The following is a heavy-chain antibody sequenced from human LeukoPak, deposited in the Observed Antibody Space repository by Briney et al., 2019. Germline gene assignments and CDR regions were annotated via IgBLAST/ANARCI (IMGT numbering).Heavy chain of an antibody. J-gene: IGHJ4*02. CDR1: GFSFDDYA. Sequence: GGSLRLSCAASGFSFDDYAMHWVRQAPGKGLEWVSGISWSSGSIGYADSVKGRFTISRDNAKNSLFLQMTSLRVEDTALYYCAKAKGGYSSGWFDYWGQGTLVTVSS. V-gene: IGHV3-9*01. D-gene: IGHD6-19*01. CDR2: ISWSSGSI. CDR3: AKAKGGYSSGWFDY.